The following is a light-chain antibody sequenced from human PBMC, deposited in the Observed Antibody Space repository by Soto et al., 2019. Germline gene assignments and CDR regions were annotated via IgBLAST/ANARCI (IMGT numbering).Light chain of an antibody. CDR3: QQYYSYSQT. CDR1: QSISSW. J-gene: IGKJ2*01. CDR2: KAS. V-gene: IGKV1-5*03. Sequence: DIRMTQSPSTLSASVGDRVTITCRASQSISSWLAWYQQKPGKAPKLLIYKASSLESGVPSRFSGSGSGTEITLTISSLQPDDFATYYCQQYYSYSQTFGQGTKLEIK.